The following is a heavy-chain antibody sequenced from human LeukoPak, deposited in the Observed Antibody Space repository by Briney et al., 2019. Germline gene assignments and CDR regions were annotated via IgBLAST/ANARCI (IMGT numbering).Heavy chain of an antibody. CDR3: AKEEMPHAFDL. V-gene: IGHV3-23*01. CDR1: GFTFSSYA. Sequence: GGSLRLSCAASGFTFSSYAMSWVRQAPGRGLEWVAVISGPGPSTVYADSVKGRFTISRDNSKNTLFLQPDSLRVEDTAIYYCAKEEMPHAFDLWGQGTMVTVSS. CDR2: ISGPGPST. J-gene: IGHJ3*01. D-gene: IGHD5-24*01.